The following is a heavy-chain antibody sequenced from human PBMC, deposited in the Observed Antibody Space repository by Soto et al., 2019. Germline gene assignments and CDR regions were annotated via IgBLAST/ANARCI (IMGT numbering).Heavy chain of an antibody. CDR1: GFTFSSYS. J-gene: IGHJ2*01. CDR3: ARGPSAAAPLSDWYFDL. CDR2: ISSGSYNI. Sequence: LRLSCTASGFTFSSYSMNWVRQAPGKGLEWVSYISSGSYNIYYADSVKGRFTISRDNAKDSLYLQMSSLRDDDTAVYYCARGPSAAAPLSDWYFDLWGRGTLVTVSS. V-gene: IGHV3-48*02. D-gene: IGHD2-2*01.